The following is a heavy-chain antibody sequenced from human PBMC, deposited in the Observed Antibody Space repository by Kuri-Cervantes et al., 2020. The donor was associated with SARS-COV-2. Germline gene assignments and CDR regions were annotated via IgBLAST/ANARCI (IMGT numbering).Heavy chain of an antibody. CDR1: GFTLSSYG. V-gene: IGHV3-30*03. J-gene: IGHJ3*02. CDR2: ISYDGSNK. D-gene: IGHD6-19*01. Sequence: GESLKISCAASGFTLSSYGMQWVRQAPGKGLEWVAVISYDGSNKYYADSVKGRFTISRDNSKNTLYLQMNSLRAEDTAVYYCARAPQWVAGDDAFDIWGQGTMVTVSS. CDR3: ARAPQWVAGDDAFDI.